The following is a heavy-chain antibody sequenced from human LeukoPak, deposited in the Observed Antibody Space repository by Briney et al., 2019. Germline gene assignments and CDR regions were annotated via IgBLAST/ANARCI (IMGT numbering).Heavy chain of an antibody. CDR2: IYYSGST. J-gene: IGHJ5*02. V-gene: IGHV4-59*08. Sequence: PSETLSLTCTVSGGSISSYYWSWIRQPPGKGLEWIGYIYYSGSTNYNPSLKSRVTISVDTSKNQFSLKLSSVTAADTAVYYCARHTQQWLVLAWGQGTLVTVSS. CDR3: ARHTQQWLVLA. CDR1: GGSISSYY. D-gene: IGHD6-19*01.